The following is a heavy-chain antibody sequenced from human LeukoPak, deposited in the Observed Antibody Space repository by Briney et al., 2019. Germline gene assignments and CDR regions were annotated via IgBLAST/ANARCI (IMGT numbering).Heavy chain of an antibody. J-gene: IGHJ4*02. CDR2: ISHSGTT. V-gene: IGHV4-38-2*02. CDR3: VRLQCTGNICQKPFDF. D-gene: IGHD2-8*02. CDR1: GDFITAYY. Sequence: SETLSLTCTVSGDFITAYYWSWIRQPPGKGLECVASISHSGTTFYNSSLSSRLSISIDTSRNQFSLKLTSVTAADTAVYYCVRLQCTGNICQKPFDFWGPGTLVTVSS.